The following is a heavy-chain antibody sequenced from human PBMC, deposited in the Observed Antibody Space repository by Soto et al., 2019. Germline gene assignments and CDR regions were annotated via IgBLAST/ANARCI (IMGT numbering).Heavy chain of an antibody. CDR3: ARDRSITIFGVDQRGGTFDY. D-gene: IGHD3-3*01. CDR1: GYTFTGYY. Sequence: ASVEVSCKASGYTFTGYYMHWVLQAPGQGLEWMGWINPNSGGTNYAQKFQGWVTMTRDTSISTAYMELSRLRSDDTAVYYCARDRSITIFGVDQRGGTFDYWGQGTLVTVSS. CDR2: INPNSGGT. V-gene: IGHV1-2*04. J-gene: IGHJ4*02.